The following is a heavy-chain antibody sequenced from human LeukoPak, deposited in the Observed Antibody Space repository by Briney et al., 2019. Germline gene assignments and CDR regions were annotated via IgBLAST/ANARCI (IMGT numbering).Heavy chain of an antibody. CDR2: MKDDGNEI. Sequence: GGSLRLSCTASGLTFKNYRMTWVRQAPGKGLEWVASMKDDGNEIQYVDSVKGRFTISRDNAKNSLYLQMNNLRAEDTAVYYCASNRATNDYWGPGTLVTVSS. D-gene: IGHD1-26*01. CDR3: ASNRATNDY. V-gene: IGHV3-7*01. J-gene: IGHJ4*02. CDR1: GLTFKNYR.